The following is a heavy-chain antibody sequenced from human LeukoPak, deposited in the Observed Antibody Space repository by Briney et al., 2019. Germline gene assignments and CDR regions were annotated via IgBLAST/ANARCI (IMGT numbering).Heavy chain of an antibody. D-gene: IGHD3-3*01. CDR1: GFTFVNYG. V-gene: IGHV3-30*18. J-gene: IGHJ6*03. Sequence: GGSLRLSCAASGFTFVNYGFHWVRQAPVKALEWVAFISYNGNQKYGDSVKGRFTISRDNSKNTLYLQVNGLRTEDTALYYCAKTSLSDASGHYYYMDVWGKGTTVTVSS. CDR3: AKTSLSDASGHYYYMDV. CDR2: ISYNGNQ.